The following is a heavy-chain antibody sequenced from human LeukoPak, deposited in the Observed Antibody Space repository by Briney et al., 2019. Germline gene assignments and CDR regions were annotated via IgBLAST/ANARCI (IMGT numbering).Heavy chain of an antibody. CDR1: GGSFSGYY. CDR2: INHSGST. D-gene: IGHD3-16*01. V-gene: IGHV4-34*01. J-gene: IGHJ3*02. Sequence: SETLSLTCAVYGGSFSGYYWSWIRQPPGKGLEWIGEINHSGSTNYNPSLKSRVTISVDRSKNQFSLKLSSVTAADTAVYYCASLGDLGAFDIWGQGTMVTVSS. CDR3: ASLGDLGAFDI.